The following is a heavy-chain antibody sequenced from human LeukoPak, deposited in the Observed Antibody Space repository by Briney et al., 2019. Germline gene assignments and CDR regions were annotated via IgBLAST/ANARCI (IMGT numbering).Heavy chain of an antibody. CDR3: ARDVRTGVGATDY. D-gene: IGHD1-26*01. CDR2: MAPRDDGA. V-gene: IGHV1-46*01. Sequence: ASVQVSCKASGNIFSNHHMHWVRQAPGQGLEWVGIMAPRDDGATYAQKFQGRIAMTRDTSTSTLYMDPYSLRPEDTAVYYCARDVRTGVGATDYWGQGTLVTVSS. CDR1: GNIFSNHH. J-gene: IGHJ4*02.